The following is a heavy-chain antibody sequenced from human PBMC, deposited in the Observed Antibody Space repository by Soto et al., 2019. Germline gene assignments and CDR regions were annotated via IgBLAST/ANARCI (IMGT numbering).Heavy chain of an antibody. CDR1: GFNFSSYS. V-gene: IGHV3-64D*08. D-gene: IGHD4-17*01. Sequence: GGPQRLSCAGSGFNFSSYSMHWVRQTPGKGLEYVSAISSNGGTTYYADSVKGRFTISRDNSKNTLYLQMSSLRAEDTAVYYCVKDPTTEYEYYFDYWGQGTLVTVSS. CDR3: VKDPTTEYEYYFDY. J-gene: IGHJ4*02. CDR2: ISSNGGTT.